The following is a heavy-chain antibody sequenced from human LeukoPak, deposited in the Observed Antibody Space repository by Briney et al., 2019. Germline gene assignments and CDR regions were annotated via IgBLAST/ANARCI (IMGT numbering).Heavy chain of an antibody. CDR1: GFTLSAYT. J-gene: IGHJ5*02. CDR2: IFSGGST. D-gene: IGHD1-26*01. CDR3: ARDKVPDGRWEVDL. V-gene: IGHV3-23*01. Sequence: GGSLRLSCAASGFTLSAYTMSWARQPPGEGIEWVSSIFSGGSTYYVDSVKGRFTLSRDLSKNTVYLQINSLRAEDTAIYFCARDKVPDGRWEVDLWGQGTPVTVSS.